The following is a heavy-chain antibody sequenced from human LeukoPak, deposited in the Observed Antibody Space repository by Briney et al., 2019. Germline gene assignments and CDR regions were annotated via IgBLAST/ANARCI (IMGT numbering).Heavy chain of an antibody. D-gene: IGHD6-19*01. CDR2: LHSGGSI. CDR3: ARGLHSSGWFDY. CDR1: GFTVSSNN. Sequence: PGGSLRLSCAASGFTVSSNNMYWVRQAPGKGLEWVSILHSGGSIDYADSVKGRFTISRDDSKNTLYLRMNSLRVEDTAVYYCARGLHSSGWFDYWGQGTLVTVSS. V-gene: IGHV3-53*01. J-gene: IGHJ4*02.